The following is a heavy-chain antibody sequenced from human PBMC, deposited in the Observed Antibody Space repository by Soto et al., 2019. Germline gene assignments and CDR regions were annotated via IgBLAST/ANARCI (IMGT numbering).Heavy chain of an antibody. CDR1: GFTSSDYD. V-gene: IGHV3-30-3*01. Sequence: QVQLVKSGGDVVQPGRSLRLSCVASGFTSSDYDIYWVRQAPGKGPEWVALLSFDGDKKYYADSVKGRFTTSSDNSKNTLYLQMDSLRTEDTAMYYCARDPTRDFYGGFDIWGQGTMVTVSS. CDR3: ARDPTRDFYGGFDI. D-gene: IGHD3-3*01. J-gene: IGHJ3*02. CDR2: LSFDGDKK.